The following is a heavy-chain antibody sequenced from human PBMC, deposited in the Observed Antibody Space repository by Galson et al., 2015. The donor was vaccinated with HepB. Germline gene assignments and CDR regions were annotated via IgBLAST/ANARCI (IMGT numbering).Heavy chain of an antibody. CDR3: AADGPSWGAFDI. D-gene: IGHD3-16*01. J-gene: IGHJ3*02. Sequence: QSGAEVKKPGESLKISCKASGFTFTSSAMQWVRQARGQRLEWIGWIVVGSGNTNYAQKFQERVTITRDMSTSTAYMELSSLRSEDTAVYYCAADGPSWGAFDIWGQGTMVTVSS. CDR2: IVVGSGNT. CDR1: GFTFTSSA. V-gene: IGHV1-58*02.